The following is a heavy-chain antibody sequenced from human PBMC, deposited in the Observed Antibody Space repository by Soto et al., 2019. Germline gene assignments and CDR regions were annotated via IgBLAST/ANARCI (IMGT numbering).Heavy chain of an antibody. Sequence: GGSLRLSCAASGFTFSSYGMHWVRQAPGKGLEWMAVISYDGSNKYYAESVKGRFTISRDNSKNTLYLQMNSLRAEDTAVYYCAKDGRTIAVAGTIDYWGQGTLVTVSS. CDR1: GFTFSSYG. CDR2: ISYDGSNK. D-gene: IGHD6-19*01. J-gene: IGHJ4*02. CDR3: AKDGRTIAVAGTIDY. V-gene: IGHV3-30*18.